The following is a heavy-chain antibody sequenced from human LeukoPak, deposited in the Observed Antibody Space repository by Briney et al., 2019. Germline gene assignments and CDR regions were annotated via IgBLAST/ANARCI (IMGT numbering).Heavy chain of an antibody. V-gene: IGHV4-39*07. CDR3: ASFLTTYDLKIDY. J-gene: IGHJ4*02. CDR2: IYYSGST. Sequence: SETLSLTCSVSGDSISTSSSYWGWIRQPPGKGLEWIGNIYYSGSTYYNASLKSRVTISVDTSKNHFSLKLSSVTAADTAVYYCASFLTTYDLKIDYWGQGTLVTVSS. D-gene: IGHD3-3*01. CDR1: GDSISTSSSY.